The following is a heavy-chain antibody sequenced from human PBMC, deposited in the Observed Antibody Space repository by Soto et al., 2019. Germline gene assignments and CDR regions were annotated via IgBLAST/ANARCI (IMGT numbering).Heavy chain of an antibody. CDR1: GYTFTNYG. V-gene: IGHV1-18*01. CDR2: ISGYNGNT. Sequence: ASVKVSCKASGYTFTNYGFSWARQAPGQGLEWMGWISGYNGNTKYAEKFQNRVTMTTDTSTNTAHMELRSLRSDDTAVYYCAREGQAPYYYYGMDVWGQGTAVTVSS. CDR3: AREGQAPYYYYGMDV. J-gene: IGHJ6*02.